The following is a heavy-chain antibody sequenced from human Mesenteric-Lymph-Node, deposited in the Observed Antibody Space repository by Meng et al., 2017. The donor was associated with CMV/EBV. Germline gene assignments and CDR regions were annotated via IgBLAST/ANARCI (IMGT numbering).Heavy chain of an antibody. CDR3: ASVVVPAAITLTPAYYYYGMDV. Sequence: GESLKISCAASGFTFSSYGMHWVRQAPGKGLEWVAFIRYDGSNKYYADSVKGRFTISRDNSKNTLYLQMNSLRAEDTAVYYCASVVVPAAITLTPAYYYYGMDVWGQGTTVTVSS. V-gene: IGHV3-30*02. J-gene: IGHJ6*02. CDR1: GFTFSSYG. D-gene: IGHD2-2*02. CDR2: IRYDGSNK.